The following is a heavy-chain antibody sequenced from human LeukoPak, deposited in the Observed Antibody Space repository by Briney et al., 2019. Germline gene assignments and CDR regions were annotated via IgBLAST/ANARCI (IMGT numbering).Heavy chain of an antibody. D-gene: IGHD4-23*01. Sequence: SVTVSCKASGGTFSSYAISWVRQAPGQGLEWMGGIIPIFGTANYAQKFQGRVTITADESTSTAYMELSSLRSEDTAVYYCASYDYGGNACFDYWGQGTLVTVSS. CDR3: ASYDYGGNACFDY. V-gene: IGHV1-69*13. CDR1: GGTFSSYA. J-gene: IGHJ4*02. CDR2: IIPIFGTA.